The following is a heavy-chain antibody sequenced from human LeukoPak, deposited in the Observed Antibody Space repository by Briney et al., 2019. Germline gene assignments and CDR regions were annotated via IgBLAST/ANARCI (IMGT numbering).Heavy chain of an antibody. CDR1: GFPFSSYA. V-gene: IGHV3-23*01. CDR2: VSGSGGTT. Sequence: GGSLRLSCAASGFPFSSYAMSWVRQAPGKRLEWVSGVSGSGGTTYYADTVKGRFTISRDNSKRTLYLQMNSLRAEDTAVYYCAKSDYYDSSGHPSSFEYWGQGTLVTVSS. J-gene: IGHJ4*02. CDR3: AKSDYYDSSGHPSSFEY. D-gene: IGHD3-22*01.